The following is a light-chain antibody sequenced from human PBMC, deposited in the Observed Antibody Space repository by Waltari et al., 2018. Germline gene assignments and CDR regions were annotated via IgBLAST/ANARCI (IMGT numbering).Light chain of an antibody. CDR1: QSVFYRSSSKNY. Sequence: DIVMTQSPDSLAVSRGERATINCKSSQSVFYRSSSKNYLAWYQQKPGQSPRLLIYCASPRESGVPARFSGVGSWPEFTLTIRSLQADDVAVYYCQQYFCSPMTFGQGTKVEIK. CDR3: QQYFCSPMT. J-gene: IGKJ1*01. V-gene: IGKV4-1*01. CDR2: CAS.